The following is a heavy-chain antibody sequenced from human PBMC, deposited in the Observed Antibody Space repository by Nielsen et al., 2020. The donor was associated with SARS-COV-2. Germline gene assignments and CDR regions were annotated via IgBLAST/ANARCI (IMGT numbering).Heavy chain of an antibody. CDR2: ISYDGSNK. J-gene: IGHJ4*02. D-gene: IGHD5-24*01. Sequence: GGSLRLSCAASGFTSSSYGMHWVRQAPGKGLEWVAVISYDGSNKYYADSVKGRFTISRDNSKNTLYLQMNSLRAEDTAVYYCARDHVEMATRTLDYWGQGTLVTVSS. CDR1: GFTSSSYG. V-gene: IGHV3-33*05. CDR3: ARDHVEMATRTLDY.